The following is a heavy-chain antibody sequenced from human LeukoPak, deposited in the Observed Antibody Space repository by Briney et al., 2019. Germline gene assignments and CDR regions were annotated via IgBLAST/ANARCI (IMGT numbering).Heavy chain of an antibody. CDR3: ASQLGIAVAGTFDY. CDR2: IKQDGSEK. V-gene: IGHV3-7*01. J-gene: IGHJ4*02. D-gene: IGHD6-19*01. CDR1: GFTFSSYW. Sequence: SGGSLTLSCAASGFTFSSYWMSWVRQAPGKGLEWVANIKQDGSEKYYVDSVKGRFTISRDNAKNSLYLQMNSLRAEDTAVYYCASQLGIAVAGTFDYWGQGTLVTVSS.